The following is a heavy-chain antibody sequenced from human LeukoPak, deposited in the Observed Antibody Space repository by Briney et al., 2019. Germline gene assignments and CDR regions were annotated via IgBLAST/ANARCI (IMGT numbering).Heavy chain of an antibody. V-gene: IGHV3-30-3*01. CDR1: GFTLSSCA. CDR2: ISYDGSNK. J-gene: IGHJ4*02. Sequence: QPGRSLRLSCAASGFTLSSCAMHWVRQAPGKGLEWVAVISYDGSNKYYADSVKGRFTISRDNSKNTLYLQMNSLRAEDTAVYYCARGSSGWLDVHFDYWGQGTLVTVSS. CDR3: ARGSSGWLDVHFDY. D-gene: IGHD6-19*01.